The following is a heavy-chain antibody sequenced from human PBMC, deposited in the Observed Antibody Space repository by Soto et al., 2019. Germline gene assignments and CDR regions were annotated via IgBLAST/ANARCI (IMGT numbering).Heavy chain of an antibody. CDR2: ISGSGGST. D-gene: IGHD7-27*01. J-gene: IGHJ3*02. Sequence: GGSLRLSCAASGFTFSSYAMSWVRQAPGKGLEWVSAISGSGGSTYYADSVKGRFTISRDNSKNKLYLQMNSLRAEDTAVYYCAKVKLGSGEAFDIWGQGTMVTVSS. V-gene: IGHV3-23*01. CDR1: GFTFSSYA. CDR3: AKVKLGSGEAFDI.